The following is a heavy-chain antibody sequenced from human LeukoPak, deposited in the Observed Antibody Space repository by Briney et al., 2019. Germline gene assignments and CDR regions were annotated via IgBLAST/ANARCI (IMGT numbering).Heavy chain of an antibody. J-gene: IGHJ5*02. D-gene: IGHD3-3*01. CDR2: ISSTSSYI. CDR1: GFIFNSHS. CDR3: ARGLRTEINWFDP. Sequence: PGGSLRLSCAASGFIFNSHSMNWVRQAPGKGLEWVSSISSTSSYIYYADSVKSRFTISRDNAKNSLYLQMNSLRAEDTAVYYCARGLRTEINWFDPWGQGILVTVSS. V-gene: IGHV3-21*01.